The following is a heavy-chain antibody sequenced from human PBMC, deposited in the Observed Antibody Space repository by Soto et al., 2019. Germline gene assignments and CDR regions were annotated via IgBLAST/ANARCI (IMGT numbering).Heavy chain of an antibody. CDR1: GFTFSSYG. CDR3: ARESTVVSNWFDP. V-gene: IGHV3-33*01. D-gene: IGHD2-15*01. Sequence: GGSLRLSCAASGFTFSSYGMHWVRQAPGKGLEWVAVIWYDGSNKYYADSVKGRFTISRDNSKNTLYLQMNSLRAEDTAVYYCARESTVVSNWFDPWGQGTLVTVSS. CDR2: IWYDGSNK. J-gene: IGHJ5*02.